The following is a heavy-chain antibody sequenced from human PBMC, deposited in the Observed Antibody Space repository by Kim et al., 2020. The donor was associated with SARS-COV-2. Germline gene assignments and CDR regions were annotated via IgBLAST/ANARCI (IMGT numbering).Heavy chain of an antibody. Sequence: NYNPSLKSRVTISVDTSKNQFSLKLSSVTAADTAVYYCARGSSVKGIFDPWGQGTLVTVSS. D-gene: IGHD2-15*01. J-gene: IGHJ5*02. CDR3: ARGSSVKGIFDP. V-gene: IGHV4-34*01.